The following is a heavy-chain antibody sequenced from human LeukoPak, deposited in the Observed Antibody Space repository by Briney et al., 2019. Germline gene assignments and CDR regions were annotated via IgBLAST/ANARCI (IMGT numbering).Heavy chain of an antibody. CDR3: ARAYYYDSSGYYPDAFDI. CDR2: ISSSTTYI. J-gene: IGHJ3*02. V-gene: IGHV3-21*01. D-gene: IGHD3-22*01. CDR1: GFTFGSYS. Sequence: GGSLRLSCAASGFTFGSYSMNWVRQSPGKGLEWVSSISSSTTYIYYADSVKGRFTISRDNAKNSLYLQMNSLRAEDTAVYYCARAYYYDSSGYYPDAFDIWGQGTMVTVSS.